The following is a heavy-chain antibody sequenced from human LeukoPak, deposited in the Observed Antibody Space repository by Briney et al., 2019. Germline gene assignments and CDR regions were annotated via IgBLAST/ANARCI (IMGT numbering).Heavy chain of an antibody. V-gene: IGHV4-34*01. CDR2: IHHSGST. Sequence: SETLSLTCAVYGASFSGYYWSWIRQPPGKGLEWIGEIHHSGSTNYNPSLKSRVTISVDTSKNQFSLKLTSVTAADTAVYYCARGGGDYWYLDLWGRGTLVTVSS. J-gene: IGHJ2*01. D-gene: IGHD2-21*01. CDR3: ARGGGDYWYLDL. CDR1: GASFSGYY.